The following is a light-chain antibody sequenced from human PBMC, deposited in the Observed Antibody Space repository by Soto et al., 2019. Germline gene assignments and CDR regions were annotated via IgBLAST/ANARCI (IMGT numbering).Light chain of an antibody. J-gene: IGKJ1*01. CDR3: QQYNSFIWT. CDR2: KAS. CDR1: QSISSW. Sequence: DIQMTQSPSTLSASVGDRVTIICRASQSISSWLAWYQQKAGKAPKLLISKASNLDSGVPSRFSGSGSGTEFHLTISSLQPEDFATYYCQQYNSFIWTFGQGTKVDIK. V-gene: IGKV1-5*03.